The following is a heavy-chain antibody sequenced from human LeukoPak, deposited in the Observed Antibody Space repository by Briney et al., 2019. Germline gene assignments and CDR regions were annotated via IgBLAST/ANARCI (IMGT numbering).Heavy chain of an antibody. CDR1: GYTFTGYY. Sequence: GASVKVSCKASGYTFTGYYIHWVRQAPGQGLEWMGWVNPNSGGTHYALKFQGRVTMTRDTSIGTAYMELSSLRFDDTAVYYCARVLLSDYWGQGTLVTVSS. V-gene: IGHV1-2*02. J-gene: IGHJ4*02. CDR3: ARVLLSDY. CDR2: VNPNSGGT.